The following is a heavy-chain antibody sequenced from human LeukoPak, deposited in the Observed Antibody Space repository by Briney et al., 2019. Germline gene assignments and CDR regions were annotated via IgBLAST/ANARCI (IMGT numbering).Heavy chain of an antibody. J-gene: IGHJ4*02. Sequence: PSETLSLTCTVSGGSISSSSYYWGWIRQPPGKGLEWIGSIYYSGSTYYNPSLKSRVTISVDTSKNQFSLKLSSVTAADTAVYYCARQSARRFGELLSLGYWGQGTLVTVSS. CDR1: GGSISSSSYY. CDR2: IYYSGST. D-gene: IGHD3-10*01. V-gene: IGHV4-39*01. CDR3: ARQSARRFGELLSLGY.